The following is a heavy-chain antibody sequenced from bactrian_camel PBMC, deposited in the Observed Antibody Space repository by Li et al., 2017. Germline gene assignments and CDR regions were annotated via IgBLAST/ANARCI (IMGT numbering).Heavy chain of an antibody. J-gene: IGHJ4*01. CDR2: ISRGGVT. V-gene: IGHV3S67*01. Sequence: DVQLVESGGGSVQTGGSLRLSCAPSGLFVSDFSMAWFRQSPGKEREGVAAISRGGVTYYPDSVKGRFTISRDNAKNTLYLQLNNLKMEDTAMYYCVRGWGLGTVVTQGTQVTVS. D-gene: IGHD5*01. CDR1: GLFVSDFS.